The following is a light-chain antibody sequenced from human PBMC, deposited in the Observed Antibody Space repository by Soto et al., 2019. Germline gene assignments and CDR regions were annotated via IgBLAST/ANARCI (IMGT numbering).Light chain of an antibody. V-gene: IGLV6-57*01. CDR2: EDN. CDR1: RGSIASNY. CDR3: QSYDATNQV. Sequence: NFMLTQPHSVSASPGKTVIISCTRSRGSIASNYVQGYQQRPGSSPTTLIYEDNQRPSGVPDRFSGSIDSSSNSASLTISGLETEDEADYFCQSYDATNQVFGGGTKLTVL. J-gene: IGLJ3*02.